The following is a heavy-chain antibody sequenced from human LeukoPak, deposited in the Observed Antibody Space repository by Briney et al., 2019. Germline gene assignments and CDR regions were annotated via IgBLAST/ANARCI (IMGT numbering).Heavy chain of an antibody. Sequence: PGGSLRLSCAASGFTFSSYAMSWVRQAPGKGLEWVSAISGSGGSTYYADSVKGRFTISRDNSENTLSLQMNSLRAEDMAIYYCAKDQAVGAEYWYFDLWGRGTLVTVSS. CDR2: ISGSGGST. J-gene: IGHJ2*01. D-gene: IGHD1-26*01. CDR1: GFTFSSYA. CDR3: AKDQAVGAEYWYFDL. V-gene: IGHV3-23*01.